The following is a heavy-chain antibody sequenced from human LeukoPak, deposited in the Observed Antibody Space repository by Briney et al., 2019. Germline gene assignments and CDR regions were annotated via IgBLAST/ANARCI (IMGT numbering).Heavy chain of an antibody. CDR2: IVVGSGNT. Sequence: SVKVSCKASGFTFTSSAMQWVRQARGQRLEWIGCIVVGSGNTNYAQKFQERVTITRDMSTSTDYMELSSLRSEDTAVYYCAAVIDSGSYYVADYWGQGTLVTVSS. V-gene: IGHV1-58*02. D-gene: IGHD1-26*01. CDR1: GFTFTSSA. CDR3: AAVIDSGSYYVADY. J-gene: IGHJ4*02.